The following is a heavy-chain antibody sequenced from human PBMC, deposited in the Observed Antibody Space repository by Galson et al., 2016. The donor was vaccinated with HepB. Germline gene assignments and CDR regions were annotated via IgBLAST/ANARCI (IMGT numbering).Heavy chain of an antibody. J-gene: IGHJ4*02. CDR1: GFTFDAYT. D-gene: IGHD4-17*01. V-gene: IGHV3-43*01. Sequence: SLRLSCAASGFTFDAYTIHWVRQAPGKGLEWVSLVSWDGGSTYYADSVKGRFTISRDNSKNSLHLQMNSLTIEDTALYYCVKDSNAYGEYAAFDYWGQGTLVTVSS. CDR2: VSWDGGST. CDR3: VKDSNAYGEYAAFDY.